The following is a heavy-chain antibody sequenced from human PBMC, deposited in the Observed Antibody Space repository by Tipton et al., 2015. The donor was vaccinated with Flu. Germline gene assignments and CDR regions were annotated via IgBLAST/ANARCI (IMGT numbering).Heavy chain of an antibody. J-gene: IGHJ4*01. CDR3: AKPSTTVTTPFFDY. CDR2: ISWNSDDL. CDR1: GFTFDDYA. V-gene: IGHV3-9*01. D-gene: IGHD4-11*01. Sequence: SLRLFCAASGFTFDDYAMHWVRQAPGKGLEWVSRISWNSDDLGYADPVKGRFTISRDNAKNSLYLQMNNLRPEDTALYYCAKPSTTVTTPFFDYWGHGTLVTVSS.